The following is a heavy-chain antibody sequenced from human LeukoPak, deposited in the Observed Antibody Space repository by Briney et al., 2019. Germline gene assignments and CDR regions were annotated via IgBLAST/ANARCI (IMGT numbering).Heavy chain of an antibody. J-gene: IGHJ4*02. V-gene: IGHV5-51*01. CDR1: GYNCTSYW. CDR2: IYRGDSDT. CDR3: ARLASSYFDY. D-gene: IGHD1-26*01. Sequence: GESLKISCKGSGYNCTSYWIGLVPQMPGKGREGMEIIYRGDSDTRHRPSLQGQVTISADKTNSPAYLQWSNQKASDTAMYYCARLASSYFDYWGQGTLVTVSS.